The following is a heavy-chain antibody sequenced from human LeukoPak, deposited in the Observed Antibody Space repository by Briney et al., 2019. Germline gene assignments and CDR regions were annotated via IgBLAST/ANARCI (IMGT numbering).Heavy chain of an antibody. CDR1: GGFINSGSYF. D-gene: IGHD2-2*01. CDR3: AGAIVVVPVAVYYFDY. Sequence: TLSLTCTVSGGFINSGSYFWSWIRQHPGKGLEWIGYIYYSGSTYYNPSLKSRVTISVDTSKNQFSLKLSSVTAADTAVYYCAGAIVVVPVAVYYFDYWGQGTPVTVTS. J-gene: IGHJ4*01. CDR2: IYYSGST. V-gene: IGHV4-31*03.